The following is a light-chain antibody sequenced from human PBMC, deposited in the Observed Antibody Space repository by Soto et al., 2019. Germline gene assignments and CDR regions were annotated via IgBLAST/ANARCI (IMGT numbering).Light chain of an antibody. CDR2: EVN. V-gene: IGLV2-8*01. CDR3: SSCGDNNIYV. Sequence: QSVLTQPPSASGSPGQSVTTSCTGTSSDIGGYNCVSWYQQHPGKVPKLMISEVNKRPSGVPDRFSGSKSGNTASLTVSGLQAEDEADYYCSSCGDNNIYVFGTGTKVTVL. J-gene: IGLJ1*01. CDR1: SSDIGGYNC.